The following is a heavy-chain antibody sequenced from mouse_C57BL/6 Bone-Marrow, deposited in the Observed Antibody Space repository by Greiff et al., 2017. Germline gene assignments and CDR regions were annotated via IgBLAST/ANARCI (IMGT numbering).Heavy chain of an antibody. CDR1: GYTFTSYW. J-gene: IGHJ4*01. D-gene: IGHD2-4*01. CDR2: IHPNSGST. Sequence: VQLQQPGAELVKPGASVKLSCKASGYTFTSYWMHWVKQRPGQGLEWIGKIHPNSGSTNYNEKFKSKATLTVDKSSRTAYMQLSSLTSADSAVDYCARIDYDYPCYAMDYWGQGTSVTVSS. CDR3: ARIDYDYPCYAMDY. V-gene: IGHV1-64*01.